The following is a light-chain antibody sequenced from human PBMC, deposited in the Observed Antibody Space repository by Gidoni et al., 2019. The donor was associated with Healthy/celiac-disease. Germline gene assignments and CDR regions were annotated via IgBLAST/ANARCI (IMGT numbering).Light chain of an antibody. Sequence: DIVMTQSPDSLAVSLGERATINCKSSQSVLYSSNNKNYLAWYQQKPGQPPKLLIYWASTRESGVPDRFSGSGSGTDFTLTISSLQAEDVAVYYCQHPPHTFGQGTKLEIK. J-gene: IGKJ2*01. CDR2: WAS. CDR3: QHPPHT. CDR1: QSVLYSSNNKNY. V-gene: IGKV4-1*01.